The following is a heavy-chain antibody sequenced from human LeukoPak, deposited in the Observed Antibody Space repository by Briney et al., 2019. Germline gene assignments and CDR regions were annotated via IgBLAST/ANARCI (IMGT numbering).Heavy chain of an antibody. D-gene: IGHD6-19*01. Sequence: SQTLSLTCTVSGGSISSGGYYWSWIRQHPGKGLEWIGYIYYSGSTYYNPSLKSRVTISVDSSKTQFSLKLSSVAAADTAVYYCARLIFSGSNWFDPWGQGTLVTVSS. V-gene: IGHV4-31*03. CDR2: IYYSGST. CDR1: GGSISSGGYY. CDR3: ARLIFSGSNWFDP. J-gene: IGHJ5*02.